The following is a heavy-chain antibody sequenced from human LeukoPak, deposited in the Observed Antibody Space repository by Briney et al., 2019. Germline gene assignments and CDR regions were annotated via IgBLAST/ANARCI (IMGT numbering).Heavy chain of an antibody. J-gene: IGHJ4*02. D-gene: IGHD5-18*01. Sequence: ASVKVSCKASGYTFTGYYMHWVRQAPGQGLEWMRWINPNSGGTNYAQKFQGRVTMTRDTSISTAYMELSRLRSDDTAVYYCARGGYSYGYGEDYFDYWGQGTLVTVSS. CDR3: ARGGYSYGYGEDYFDY. V-gene: IGHV1-2*02. CDR1: GYTFTGYY. CDR2: INPNSGGT.